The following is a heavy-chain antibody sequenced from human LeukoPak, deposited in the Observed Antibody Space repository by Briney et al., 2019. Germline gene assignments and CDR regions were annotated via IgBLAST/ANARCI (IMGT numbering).Heavy chain of an antibody. CDR2: ISGSGGST. D-gene: IGHD3-16*01. J-gene: IGHJ4*02. CDR3: AKDKGPRGILFDY. Sequence: GSLRPSFAASGFTFSNFAMRGVRPAPGEGVGGVSAISGSGGSTYYADSVKGRFTISRDNSKNTLYLQMNSLRAEDTAVYYCAKDKGPRGILFDYWGQGTLVTVSS. V-gene: IGHV3-23*01. CDR1: GFTFSNFA.